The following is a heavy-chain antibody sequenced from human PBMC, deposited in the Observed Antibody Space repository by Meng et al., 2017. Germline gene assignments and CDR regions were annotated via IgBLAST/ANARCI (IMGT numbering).Heavy chain of an antibody. V-gene: IGHV2-5*02. CDR1: GLSLSLRRLV. J-gene: IGHJ4*02. CDR3: AHSPYDETSGVFYFDY. D-gene: IGHD3-22*01. CDR2: IYWDDDK. Sequence: IPLMDSAPPRINSQRSHSLACCPPGLSLSLRRLVVAWNRHPPRKALEWLALIYWDDDKRYSPSLKTRVTITKDTSKNQVVLTMTNMDPVDTGTYYCAHSPYDETSGVFYFDYWGQGTLVTVSS.